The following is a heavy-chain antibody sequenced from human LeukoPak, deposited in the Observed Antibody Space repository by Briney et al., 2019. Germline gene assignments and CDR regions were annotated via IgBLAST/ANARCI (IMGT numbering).Heavy chain of an antibody. CDR3: ARGDYGGNLDY. CDR2: IIPIFGTA. J-gene: IGHJ4*02. D-gene: IGHD4-23*01. Sequence: ASVKVSCKASGYTFTSYGISWVRQAPGQGLEWMGGIIPIFGTANYAQKFQGRVTITADESTSTAYMELSSLRSEDTAVYYCARGDYGGNLDYWGQGTLVTVSS. V-gene: IGHV1-69*13. CDR1: GYTFTSYG.